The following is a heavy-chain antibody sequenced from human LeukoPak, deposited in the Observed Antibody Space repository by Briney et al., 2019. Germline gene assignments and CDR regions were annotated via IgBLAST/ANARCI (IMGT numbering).Heavy chain of an antibody. Sequence: SEILSLTCTVSGGSISSGDYYWSWIRQPPGKGLEWIGYIYYSGSTYYNPSLKSRVTISVDTSKNQFSLKLSSVTAADTAVYYCARGGYCDSSGLYYWGQGTLVTVSS. CDR2: IYYSGST. CDR1: GGSISSGDYY. J-gene: IGHJ4*02. CDR3: ARGGYCDSSGLYY. D-gene: IGHD3-22*01. V-gene: IGHV4-30-4*01.